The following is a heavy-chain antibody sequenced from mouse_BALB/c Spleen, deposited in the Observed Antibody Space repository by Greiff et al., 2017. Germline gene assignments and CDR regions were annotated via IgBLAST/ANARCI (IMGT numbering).Heavy chain of an antibody. CDR3: TRGRTSYAMDY. Sequence: VQLQQSGAELVRPGASVTLSCKASGYTFTDYEMHWVKQTPVHGLEWIGAIDPETGGTAYNQKFKGKATLTADKSSSTAYMELRSLTSEDSAVYYCTRGRTSYAMDYWGQGTSVTVSS. V-gene: IGHV1-15*01. CDR1: GYTFTDYE. CDR2: IDPETGGT. J-gene: IGHJ4*01.